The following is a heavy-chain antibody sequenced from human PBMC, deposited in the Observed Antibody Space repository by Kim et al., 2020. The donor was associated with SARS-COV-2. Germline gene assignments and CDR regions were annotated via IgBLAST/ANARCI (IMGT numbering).Heavy chain of an antibody. CDR2: T. V-gene: IGHV1-18*01. J-gene: IGHJ4*02. CDR3: ARSTIGRYFDY. Sequence: TNYAQKLQGTVTMTTDTSASTAYMELRSLRSDDTAVYYCARSTIGRYFDYWGQGTLVTVSS. D-gene: IGHD3-16*01.